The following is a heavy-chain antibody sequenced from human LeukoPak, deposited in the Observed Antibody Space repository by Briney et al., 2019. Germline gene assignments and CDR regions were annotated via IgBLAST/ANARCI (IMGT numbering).Heavy chain of an antibody. CDR2: ISYDGSNK. CDR1: GFTFSSYG. CDR3: ASPDGSDY. J-gene: IGHJ4*02. V-gene: IGHV3-30*03. Sequence: GGSLRLSCAASGFTFSSYGMHWVRQAPGKGLEWVAVISYDGSNKYYADSVKGRFTISRDNSKNTLYLQMNSLRAEDTAVYYCASPDGSDYWGQGTLVTVSS.